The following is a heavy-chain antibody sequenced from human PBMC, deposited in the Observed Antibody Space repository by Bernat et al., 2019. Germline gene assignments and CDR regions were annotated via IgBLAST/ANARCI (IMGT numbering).Heavy chain of an antibody. CDR1: GFTFSSYS. CDR3: AKSNWGVVTDAFDI. Sequence: EVQLVESGGGLVKPGGSLRLSCAASGFTFSSYSMNWVRQAPGKGLDWVSAIISGSGGRTYYADSVKGRFTISRDNSKNTLYLQMNSLRAEDTAVYYCAKSNWGVVTDAFDIWGQGTMVTVSS. J-gene: IGHJ3*02. D-gene: IGHD7-27*01. V-gene: IGHV3-23*04. CDR2: IISGSGGRT.